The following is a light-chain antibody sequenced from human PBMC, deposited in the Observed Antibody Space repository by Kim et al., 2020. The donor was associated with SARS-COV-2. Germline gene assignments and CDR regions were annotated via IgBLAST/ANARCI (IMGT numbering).Light chain of an antibody. CDR1: ALPTKY. CDR3: YSPVSSGNLWV. Sequence: PGQTTRITCTEDALPTKYVYWYQQKSSQAPVMVIYDDSKRPAGIHERLSGSSSGTMATLTINGAQVEDEADYYCYSPVSSGNLWVFGGGTQLTVL. V-gene: IGLV3-10*01. J-gene: IGLJ2*01. CDR2: DDS.